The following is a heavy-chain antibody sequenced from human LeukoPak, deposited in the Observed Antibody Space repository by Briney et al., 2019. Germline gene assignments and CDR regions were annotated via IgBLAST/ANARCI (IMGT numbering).Heavy chain of an antibody. J-gene: IGHJ3*02. V-gene: IGHV1-46*01. D-gene: IGHD3-22*01. CDR1: GYTFSSYY. CDR3: AKTHRDSSDYPHDAFDI. Sequence: ASVTVSCTASGYTFSSYYMHWVRQASGQGLEWMGLINPGGGSTTSAQKFQGRVTMTRDTSTRTVYMELSSLRSDDTAVYYCAKTHRDSSDYPHDAFDIWGQGTMVTVSS. CDR2: INPGGGST.